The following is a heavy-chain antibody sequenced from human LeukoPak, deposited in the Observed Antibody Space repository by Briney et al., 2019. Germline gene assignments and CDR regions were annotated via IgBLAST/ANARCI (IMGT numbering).Heavy chain of an antibody. V-gene: IGHV3-48*03. Sequence: PAGGSLRLSCAASGFTFSSYEMNWVRRAPGKGLEWVSYISSSGSTIYYADSVKGRFTISRDNAKNSLYLQMNSLRAEDTAVYYCARTGQFGEVDYWGQGTLVTVSS. CDR1: GFTFSSYE. J-gene: IGHJ4*02. CDR2: ISSSGSTI. CDR3: ARTGQFGEVDY. D-gene: IGHD3-10*01.